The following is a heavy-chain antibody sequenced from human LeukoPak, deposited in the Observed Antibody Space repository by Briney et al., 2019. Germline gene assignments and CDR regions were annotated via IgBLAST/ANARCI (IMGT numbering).Heavy chain of an antibody. Sequence: GGSLRLSCAASGFTFSSYAMSWVRQAPGKGLEWVSAISGSGGSTYYADSVKGRFTISRDNSKNTLYLQMNSLRAEDTAVYYCARDVKIVVVTALDYWGQGTLVTVSS. CDR2: ISGSGGST. CDR3: ARDVKIVVVTALDY. D-gene: IGHD2-21*02. CDR1: GFTFSSYA. J-gene: IGHJ4*02. V-gene: IGHV3-23*01.